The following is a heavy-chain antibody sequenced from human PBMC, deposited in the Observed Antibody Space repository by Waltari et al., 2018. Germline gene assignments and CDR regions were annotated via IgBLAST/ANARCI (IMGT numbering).Heavy chain of an antibody. CDR1: GYSFTSYW. J-gene: IGHJ5*02. V-gene: IGHV5-51*01. D-gene: IGHD4-17*01. CDR2: HFPGYSDT. Sequence: EVQLVQSGAEVKKPGESLKISCKGSGYSFTSYWIGWVRQMPGKGLEWMWTHFPGYSDTRHSPSFQRPVTISADKSISTAYLQWSSLKASDTAMYYCARADDYGDPNWFDPWGQGTLVTVSS. CDR3: ARADDYGDPNWFDP.